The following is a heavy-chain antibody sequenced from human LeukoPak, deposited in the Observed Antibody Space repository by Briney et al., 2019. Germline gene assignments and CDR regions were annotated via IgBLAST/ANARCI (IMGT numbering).Heavy chain of an antibody. CDR3: AREAVEPAAIFDY. Sequence: SETLSLTCTVSGGSISSYYWSWIRQPPGKGLELIGYISNSGSTNYNPSLKSRVTISVDTSKNQFSLKLSSVTAADTAVYYCAREAVEPAAIFDYWGQGTLVTVSS. CDR1: GGSISSYY. V-gene: IGHV4-4*08. D-gene: IGHD2-2*01. CDR2: ISNSGST. J-gene: IGHJ4*02.